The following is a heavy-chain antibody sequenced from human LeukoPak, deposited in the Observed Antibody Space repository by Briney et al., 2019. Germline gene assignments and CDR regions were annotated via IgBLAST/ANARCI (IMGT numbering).Heavy chain of an antibody. J-gene: IGHJ4*02. D-gene: IGHD4-17*01. CDR3: ARDLSYGDHGFDN. CDR2: LWYDGSTQ. V-gene: IGHV3-33*01. Sequence: GGSLRLSCAASGFTFRIYGMRWVRQAPGKGLEWVAFLWYDGSTQYYTESVQGRFTISRENSKNTLYLHMNSLRAEDTAVYYCARDLSYGDHGFDNWGQGTLVSVSS. CDR1: GFTFRIYG.